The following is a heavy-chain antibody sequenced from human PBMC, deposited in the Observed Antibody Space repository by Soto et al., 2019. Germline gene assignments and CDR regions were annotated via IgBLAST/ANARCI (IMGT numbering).Heavy chain of an antibody. D-gene: IGHD2-21*02. J-gene: IGHJ3*02. CDR3: APRWHDFQDAFDI. CDR1: GFSLTTSGVG. CDR2: IFWDDDE. Sequence: QITLKESGPTLVKPTHTLTLTCTFSGFSLTTSGVGVGWIRQPPGKALDWLALIFWDDDERYSSSLKSRLTTTKDNAKNQVVLIMTNMDPLDTATYYCAPRWHDFQDAFDIWGQGTMVTVSS. V-gene: IGHV2-5*02.